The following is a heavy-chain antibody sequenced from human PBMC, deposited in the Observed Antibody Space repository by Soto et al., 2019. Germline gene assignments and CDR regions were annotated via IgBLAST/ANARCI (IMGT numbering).Heavy chain of an antibody. D-gene: IGHD4-4*01. CDR2: IIPILGIA. CDR1: GGTFSSYT. V-gene: IGHV1-69*02. CDR3: ATKLTTVTSRREYYYYMDV. Sequence: GASVKVSCTASGGTFSSYTISWVRQAPGQGLEWMGRIIPILGIANYTQKFQGRVTITADKSTSTAYMELSSLRSEDTAVYYCATKLTTVTSRREYYYYMDVWGKGTTVTVSS. J-gene: IGHJ6*03.